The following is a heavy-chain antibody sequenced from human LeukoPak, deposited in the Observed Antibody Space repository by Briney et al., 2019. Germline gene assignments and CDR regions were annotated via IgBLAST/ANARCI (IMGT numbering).Heavy chain of an antibody. CDR1: GFTFSSYS. CDR2: ISSSSSTI. V-gene: IGHV3-48*04. J-gene: IGHJ4*02. Sequence: GGSLRLSCAASGFTFSSYSMNWVRQAPGKGLEWVSYISSSSSTIYYADSVKGRFTISRDNAKNSLYLQMNSLRAADSAVYYCTRGLSIPGGDSNYWGQGTLVAVSS. D-gene: IGHD2-21*02. CDR3: TRGLSIPGGDSNY.